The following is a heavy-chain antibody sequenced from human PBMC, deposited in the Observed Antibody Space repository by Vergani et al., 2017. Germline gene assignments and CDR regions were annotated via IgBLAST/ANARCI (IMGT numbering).Heavy chain of an antibody. D-gene: IGHD3-22*01. J-gene: IGHJ4*02. V-gene: IGHV1-46*01. CDR1: GYTFTSYY. CDR2: INPSGGST. Sequence: QVQLVQSGAEVQKPGASVQVSCKASGYTFTSYYMHWVRQAPGQGLEWMGIINPSGGSTNYAQKFQGRVTMTRDTAISTAYMELSRLRSDATAVYYCATEYYYDSSGRRYTDCWGQGTLVTVSS. CDR3: ATEYYYDSSGRRYTDC.